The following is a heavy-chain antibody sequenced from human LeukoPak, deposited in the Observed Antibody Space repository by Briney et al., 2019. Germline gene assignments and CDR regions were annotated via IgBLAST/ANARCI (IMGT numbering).Heavy chain of an antibody. CDR1: GYTFTGYY. J-gene: IGHJ4*02. V-gene: IGHV1-2*02. CDR2: INPNSGST. Sequence: GASVKVSCKASGYTFTGYYMHWVRQAPGQGLEWMGWINPNSGSTNYAQKFQGRVTMTRDTSISTAYMELSRLRSDDTAVYYCARDRYDFWSGYYTRYYFDYWGQGTLVTVSS. CDR3: ARDRYDFWSGYYTRYYFDY. D-gene: IGHD3-3*01.